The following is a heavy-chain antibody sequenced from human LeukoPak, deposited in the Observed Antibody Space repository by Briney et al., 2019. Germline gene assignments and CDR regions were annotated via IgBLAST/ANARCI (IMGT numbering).Heavy chain of an antibody. CDR1: GYTFTGYY. V-gene: IGHV1-2*02. J-gene: IGHJ4*02. D-gene: IGHD4-17*01. CDR2: INPNSGGT. CDR3: ARFDYGDSRDSVRHDY. Sequence: PGESLKISCKGSGYTFTGYYIHWMRQAPGQGLEWMGWINPNSGGTNYAQKFQGRVTMTRDTSISTAYMELSRLRSDDTAVFYCARFDYGDSRDSVRHDYWGQGTLVTVSS.